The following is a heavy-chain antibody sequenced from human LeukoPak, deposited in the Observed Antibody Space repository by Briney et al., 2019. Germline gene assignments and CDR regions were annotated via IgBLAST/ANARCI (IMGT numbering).Heavy chain of an antibody. V-gene: IGHV5-51*01. CDR3: ARSPVPATIVARALDV. J-gene: IGHJ3*01. Sequence: GESLKISCKASGYSFTNYWIGWVRQVPGQGLEWMGIIYPGDSDTRYSPSFQGQVTISADKSITTASLQWSSLKASDSAIYYCARSPVPATIVARALDVWGPGTMVTVSS. CDR2: IYPGDSDT. CDR1: GYSFTNYW. D-gene: IGHD2-2*02.